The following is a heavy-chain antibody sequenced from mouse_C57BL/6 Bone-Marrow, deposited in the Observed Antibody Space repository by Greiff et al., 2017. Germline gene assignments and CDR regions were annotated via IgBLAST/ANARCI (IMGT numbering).Heavy chain of an antibody. CDR1: GYTFTDYN. D-gene: IGHD2-12*01. CDR3: AKSWYNYDGFAY. V-gene: IGHV1-18*01. Sequence: EVQLQQSGPELVKPGASVKISCKASGYTFTDYNMDWVKQSPGKSLEWIGDINPNNGGTIYNQKFKGKATLTVDKSSSTAYMELSSLTSEDTAVYYWAKSWYNYDGFAYWGQGTAVTVTA. J-gene: IGHJ3*01. CDR2: INPNNGGT.